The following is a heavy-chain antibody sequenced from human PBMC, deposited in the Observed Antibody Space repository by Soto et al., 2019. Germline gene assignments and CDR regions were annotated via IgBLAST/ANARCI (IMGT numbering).Heavy chain of an antibody. CDR2: ISNDGTNK. Sequence: PVGSLRLSCASSVFTFNIFGMHCVRHAPGKGLEWVALISNDGTNKYYADSVRGRFTISRDSSKNTVFLQMDSLRADDTAVYYCAKGSTRWIESLPNYWGQGTLVTVSS. D-gene: IGHD2-2*03. CDR1: VFTFNIFG. CDR3: AKGSTRWIESLPNY. J-gene: IGHJ4*02. V-gene: IGHV3-30*18.